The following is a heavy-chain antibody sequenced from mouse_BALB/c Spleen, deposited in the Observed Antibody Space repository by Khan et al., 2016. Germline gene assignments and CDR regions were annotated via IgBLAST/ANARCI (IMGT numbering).Heavy chain of an antibody. D-gene: IGHD2-2*01. CDR2: ISYRGST. Sequence: EVQLQESGPGLVKPSQSLSLTFTVTGYSITSDYAWNWIRQFPGNKLEWMGYISYRGSTNYNPSLTSRISITRDTSKNQFFLQLNSVYTEYTATYFCASDPYGYDGAWFAYWGQGTLVSVSA. J-gene: IGHJ3*01. CDR3: ASDPYGYDGAWFAY. CDR1: GYSITSDYA. V-gene: IGHV3-2*02.